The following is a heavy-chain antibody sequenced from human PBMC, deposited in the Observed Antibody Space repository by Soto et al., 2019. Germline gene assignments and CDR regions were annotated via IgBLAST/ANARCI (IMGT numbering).Heavy chain of an antibody. Sequence: QVQLQESGPGLVKPSETLSLTCTVSGGSISSYYWSWIRQPPGKGLEWIGYIYYSGSTNYNPSLKSRVTISVDTSKNQFSLKLSSVTAADTAVYYCARGRLDYDILTGYYFGYYYGMDVW. CDR2: IYYSGST. CDR3: ARGRLDYDILTGYYFGYYYGMDV. CDR1: GGSISSYY. J-gene: IGHJ6*01. V-gene: IGHV4-59*01. D-gene: IGHD3-9*01.